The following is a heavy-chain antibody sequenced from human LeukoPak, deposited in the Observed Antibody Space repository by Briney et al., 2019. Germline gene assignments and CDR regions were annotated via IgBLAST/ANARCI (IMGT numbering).Heavy chain of an antibody. D-gene: IGHD1-26*01. Sequence: PSETLSLTCTVSGGSISSSSYYWGWIRQPPGKGLEWIGSIYYSGSTYYNPSLKSRVTISVDASKNQFSLKLSSVTAADTAVYYCASNSGIVGAIDYWGQGTLVTVSS. J-gene: IGHJ4*02. V-gene: IGHV4-39*07. CDR3: ASNSGIVGAIDY. CDR2: IYYSGST. CDR1: GGSISSSSYY.